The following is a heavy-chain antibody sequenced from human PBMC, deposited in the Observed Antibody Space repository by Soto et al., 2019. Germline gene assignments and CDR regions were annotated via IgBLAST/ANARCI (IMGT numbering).Heavy chain of an antibody. J-gene: IGHJ4*02. D-gene: IGHD6-13*01. CDR1: GYTFTNSY. Sequence: QVQLVQSGAEVKKPGASVKVSCKASGYTFTNSYIHWVRQAPGQGLEWMALLNPNGGSTNYAQNSPCTVTVTRDTSTSTVYMELTSLTSEDTAVYYCARNLAAGDYWGQGTLVTVSS. CDR3: ARNLAAGDY. CDR2: LNPNGGST. V-gene: IGHV1-46*04.